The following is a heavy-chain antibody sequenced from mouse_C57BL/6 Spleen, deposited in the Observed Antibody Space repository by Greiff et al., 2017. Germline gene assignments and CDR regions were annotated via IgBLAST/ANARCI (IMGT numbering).Heavy chain of an antibody. J-gene: IGHJ2*01. Sequence: VQLQQSGAELVKPGASVKMSCKASGYTFTSYWITWVKQRPGQGLEWIGEIYPGSGSTNYNDKFKSKATLTVDTSSSTAYMQLSSLTSEDSAVYSCEDAACYDGYYVYFDYWGQGTTVTVSS. CDR3: EDAACYDGYYVYFDY. CDR1: GYTFTSYW. CDR2: IYPGSGST. V-gene: IGHV1-55*01. D-gene: IGHD2-3*01.